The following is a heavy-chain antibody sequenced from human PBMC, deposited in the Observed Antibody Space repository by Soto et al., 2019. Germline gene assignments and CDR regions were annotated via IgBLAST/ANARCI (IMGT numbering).Heavy chain of an antibody. CDR3: ARHNYDFWSGYFVPRLPYYFDY. CDR2: ISAYNGNT. CDR1: GYTFASYG. J-gene: IGHJ4*02. V-gene: IGHV1-18*01. Sequence: ASVKVSCKASGYTFASYGISWVRQAPGQGLEWMGWISAYNGNTNYAQKLQGRVTMTTDTSTSTAYMELRSLRYDDTAVYYCARHNYDFWSGYFVPRLPYYFDYWGQGTLVTVSS. D-gene: IGHD3-3*01.